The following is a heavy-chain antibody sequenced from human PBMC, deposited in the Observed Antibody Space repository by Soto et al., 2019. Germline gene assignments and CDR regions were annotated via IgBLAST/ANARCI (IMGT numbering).Heavy chain of an antibody. CDR3: ARVPYIAAPNYYYYYMDV. D-gene: IGHD6-6*01. CDR1: GFTFDDYG. J-gene: IGHJ6*03. CDR2: INWNGGST. V-gene: IGHV3-20*01. Sequence: GGSLRLSCAASGFTFDDYGMSWVRQAPGKGLEWVSGINWNGGSTGYADSVKGRFTISRDNAKNSLYLQMNSLRAEDTALYHCARVPYIAAPNYYYYYMDVWGKGTTVTVSS.